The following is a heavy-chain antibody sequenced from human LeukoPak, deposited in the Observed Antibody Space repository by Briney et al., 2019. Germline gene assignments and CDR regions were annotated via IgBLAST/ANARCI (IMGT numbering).Heavy chain of an antibody. CDR2: IYYSGRI. CDR1: GGSFSGYY. D-gene: IGHD3-22*01. CDR3: ARESYYDSSGYSHDAFDI. V-gene: IGHV4-34*01. Sequence: ASETLSLTCAVYGGSFSGYYWSWIRQPPGKGLEWIGSIYYSGRIYYNPSLKSRVTISVDTPKNQFSLKLNSVTAADTAVYYCARESYYDSSGYSHDAFDIWGQGTMVTVSS. J-gene: IGHJ3*02.